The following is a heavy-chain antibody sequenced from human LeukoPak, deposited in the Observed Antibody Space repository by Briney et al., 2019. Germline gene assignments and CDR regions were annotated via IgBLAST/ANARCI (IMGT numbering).Heavy chain of an antibody. CDR3: ARADVTMIVVVIAFDY. V-gene: IGHV1-2*02. J-gene: IGHJ4*02. Sequence: ASVKVSCKASGYTFTDYFIHWVRQAPGQGLEWMGWIKPNSGDTKYAEKFQGRVTMTTDTSTSTAYMELRSLRSDDTAVYYCARADVTMIVVVIAFDYWGQGTLVTVSS. CDR1: GYTFTDYF. CDR2: IKPNSGDT. D-gene: IGHD3-22*01.